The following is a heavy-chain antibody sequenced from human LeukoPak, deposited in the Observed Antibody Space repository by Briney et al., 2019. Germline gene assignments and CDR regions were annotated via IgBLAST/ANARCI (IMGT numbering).Heavy chain of an antibody. Sequence: GGSLRLSCAASGFTFRSNAMSWVRQAPGKGLEWVSTISGSGGSTYYADSVKGRFTVSRDNSKNTLYLQMSSLRAEDTAVYYCAKIVGSPNPWGQGTLVTVSS. CDR3: AKIVGSPNP. CDR2: ISGSGGST. CDR1: GFTFRSNA. V-gene: IGHV3-23*01. J-gene: IGHJ5*02. D-gene: IGHD2-15*01.